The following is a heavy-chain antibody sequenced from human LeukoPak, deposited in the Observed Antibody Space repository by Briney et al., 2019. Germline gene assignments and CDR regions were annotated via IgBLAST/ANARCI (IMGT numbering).Heavy chain of an antibody. CDR3: AKDLLFLHSTSCSIDY. CDR1: GFTFSSYG. Sequence: GGSLRLSCAASGFTFSSYGMHWVRQAPGKGLEWVAFIRYDGSNKYYADSVKGLFTISRDNSKNTLYLQMNSLRAEDTAVYYCAKDLLFLHSTSCSIDYWGQGTLVTVSS. CDR2: IRYDGSNK. V-gene: IGHV3-30*02. D-gene: IGHD2-2*01. J-gene: IGHJ4*02.